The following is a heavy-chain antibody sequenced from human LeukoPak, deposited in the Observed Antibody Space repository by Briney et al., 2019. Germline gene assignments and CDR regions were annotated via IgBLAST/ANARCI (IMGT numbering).Heavy chain of an antibody. D-gene: IGHD1-1*01. J-gene: IGHJ4*02. CDR2: VDHTGST. CDR3: ARSPTSGLLSY. CDR1: DDSITMYY. V-gene: IGHV4-59*01. Sequence: SETLSLTCSVSDDSITMYYWTWIRQPPGKGLEWIGYVDHTGSTNFNPSLNGRVSISRDTTKNLFSLRLRSVTAADTAVYYCARSPTSGLLSYWGQGTLVTVSS.